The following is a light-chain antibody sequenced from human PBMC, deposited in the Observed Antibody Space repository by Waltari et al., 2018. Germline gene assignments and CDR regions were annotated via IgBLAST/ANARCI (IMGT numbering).Light chain of an antibody. CDR1: QSLLHSNGYNY. J-gene: IGKJ1*01. CDR3: MQALQTPWT. V-gene: IGKV2-28*01. CDR2: LGS. Sequence: IVMTQSPLSLPVTPGEPASISCRSSQSLLHSNGYNYLDWYLQKPGQSPQLLISLGSNRASGVPDRFSGSGSGTDFTLKISRVEAEDVGVYYCMQALQTPWTFGQGTKVEIK.